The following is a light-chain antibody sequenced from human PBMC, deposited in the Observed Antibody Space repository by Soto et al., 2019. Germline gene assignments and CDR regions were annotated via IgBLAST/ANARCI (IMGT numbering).Light chain of an antibody. CDR2: GAS. CDR1: QSVSSN. Sequence: EIVMTQSPATLSVSPGERATISCRASQSVSSNLAWYQQKPGQAPRLLIYGASTRATGIPARFSGSGSGTEFTLTISSLQSEEFAVYYCQQYNNCPPWTFGQGTKVEIK. CDR3: QQYNNCPPWT. J-gene: IGKJ1*01. V-gene: IGKV3-15*01.